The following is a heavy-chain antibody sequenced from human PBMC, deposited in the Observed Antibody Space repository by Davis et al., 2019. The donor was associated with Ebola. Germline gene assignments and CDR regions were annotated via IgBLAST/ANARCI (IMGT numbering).Heavy chain of an antibody. CDR3: AKDPGRLVGATTVTYYFDY. CDR1: GFTFSSYG. V-gene: IGHV3-30*02. CDR2: IWYDGSNK. Sequence: GESLKISCAASGFTFSSYGMHWVRQAPGKGLEWVAVIWYDGSNKYYADSVKGRFTISRDNSKNTLYLKMNSLRAEDTAVYYCAKDPGRLVGATTVTYYFDYWGQGTLVTVSS. D-gene: IGHD1-26*01. J-gene: IGHJ4*02.